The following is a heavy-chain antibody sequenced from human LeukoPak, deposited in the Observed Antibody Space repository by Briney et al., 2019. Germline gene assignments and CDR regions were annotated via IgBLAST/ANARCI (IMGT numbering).Heavy chain of an antibody. CDR1: GFTFSSYA. J-gene: IGHJ4*02. D-gene: IGHD3-22*01. Sequence: PGGSLRLSCAASGFTFSSYAMSWVRQAPGKGLEWVSAISGSGGSTYYADSVKGRFTISRDNSKNTLYLQMNSLRAEDTAVYYCAKDLAYDSSDYHVIFDCWGQGTLVTVSS. CDR3: AKDLAYDSSDYHVIFDC. CDR2: ISGSGGST. V-gene: IGHV3-23*01.